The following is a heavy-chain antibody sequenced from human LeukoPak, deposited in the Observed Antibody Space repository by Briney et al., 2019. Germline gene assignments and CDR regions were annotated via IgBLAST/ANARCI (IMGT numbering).Heavy chain of an antibody. V-gene: IGHV3-33*05. Sequence: GGSLRLSCAASGFTFSNYGIHWVRQGPDKGLEWVAVISYDGSKKYYADSVKGRFTISRDSSKNTVDLQMSSLRAEDTALYYCARDVDTRGHYARSDPWGQGTLVTVSS. CDR2: ISYDGSKK. J-gene: IGHJ5*02. CDR3: ARDVDTRGHYARSDP. CDR1: GFTFSNYG. D-gene: IGHD5-18*01.